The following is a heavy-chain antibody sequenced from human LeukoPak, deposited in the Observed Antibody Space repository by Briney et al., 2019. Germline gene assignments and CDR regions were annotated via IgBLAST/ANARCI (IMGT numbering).Heavy chain of an antibody. CDR2: VTGSGGST. Sequence: GGSLRLSCAASGFTFSSYAMSWVRQAPGKGLEWVSAVTGSGGSTYYADSVKGRFTISRDNSKNTLYLQMNSLRAVDTAIYYCARLRAMVNYWGQGTLVTVSS. CDR1: GFTFSSYA. V-gene: IGHV3-23*01. J-gene: IGHJ4*02. D-gene: IGHD5-18*01. CDR3: ARLRAMVNY.